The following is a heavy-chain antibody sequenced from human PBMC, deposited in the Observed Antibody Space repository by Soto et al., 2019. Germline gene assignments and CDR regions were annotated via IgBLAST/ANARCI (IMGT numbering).Heavy chain of an antibody. CDR3: AKDECSGGSCSDAFDI. D-gene: IGHD2-15*01. Sequence: HPGGSLRLSCAASGFTFSSYAMSWVRQAPGKGLEWVSAISGSGGSTYYADSVKGRFTISRDNSKNTLYLQMNSLRAEDTAVYYCAKDECSGGSCSDAFDIWGQGTMVTVSS. J-gene: IGHJ3*02. CDR1: GFTFSSYA. V-gene: IGHV3-23*01. CDR2: ISGSGGST.